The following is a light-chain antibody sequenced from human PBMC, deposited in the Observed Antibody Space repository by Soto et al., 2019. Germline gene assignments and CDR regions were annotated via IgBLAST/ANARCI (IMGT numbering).Light chain of an antibody. CDR1: QSISSW. CDR3: QQYNSYPWT. CDR2: DAS. V-gene: IGKV1-5*01. J-gene: IGKJ1*01. Sequence: IKVTQSPSTLSAYVGDRVTITCRASQSISSWLAWYQQKPGKAPKLLIYDASSLESGVPSRFSGSGSGTEFTLTISSLQPDDFATYYCQQYNSYPWTFGQGTKVDI.